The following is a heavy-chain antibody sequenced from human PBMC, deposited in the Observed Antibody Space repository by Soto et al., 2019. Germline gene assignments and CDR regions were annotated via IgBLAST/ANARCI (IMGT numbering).Heavy chain of an antibody. CDR3: ARQDDFWGGSGHMDV. J-gene: IGHJ6*03. V-gene: IGHV4-39*01. CDR2: VYYNGFT. Sequence: PSETLSLTCTVFGGSISSSNYYWGWIRQPPGKGLEWIGFVYYNGFTYFSPSLKSRVTISIDTSKNQFSLKLSSVTAADTAVYYCARQDDFWGGSGHMDVWGTGTTVTVSS. CDR1: GGSISSSNYY. D-gene: IGHD3-3*01.